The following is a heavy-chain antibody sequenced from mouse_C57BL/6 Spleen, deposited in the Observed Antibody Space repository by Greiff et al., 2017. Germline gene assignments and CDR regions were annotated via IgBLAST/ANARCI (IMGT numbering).Heavy chain of an antibody. CDR1: GYTFTSYG. CDR2: IYPRSGNT. J-gene: IGHJ1*03. V-gene: IGHV1-81*01. CDR3: ARRCDGSNWYFDD. Sequence: VQLQQSGAELARPGASVKLSCKASGYTFTSYGISWVKQRTGQGLEWIGEIYPRSGNTYYNEKFKGKATLTADKSSSTAYMELRSLTSEDSAVDFCARRCDGSNWYFDDWGTGTTVTVSS. D-gene: IGHD1-1*01.